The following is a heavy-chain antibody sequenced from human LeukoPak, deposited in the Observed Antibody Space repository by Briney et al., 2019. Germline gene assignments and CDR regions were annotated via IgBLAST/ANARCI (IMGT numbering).Heavy chain of an antibody. CDR2: ISYDGSNK. CDR3: AKVGLTVTTILDYFDY. V-gene: IGHV3-30*18. CDR1: GFTFSSYG. J-gene: IGHJ4*02. Sequence: GGSLRLSCAASGFTFSSYGMHWVRQAPGRGLEWVAVISYDGSNKYYADSVKGRFTISRDNSKNTLYLQMNSLRSEDTAVYYCAKVGLTVTTILDYFDYWGQGTLVTVSS. D-gene: IGHD4-11*01.